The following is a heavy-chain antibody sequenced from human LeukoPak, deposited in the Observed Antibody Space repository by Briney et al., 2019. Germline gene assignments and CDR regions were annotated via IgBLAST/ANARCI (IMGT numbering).Heavy chain of an antibody. J-gene: IGHJ6*02. CDR1: GYTFTTYG. V-gene: IGHV1-69*04. CDR2: IIPILGIA. Sequence: HRASVKVSCKASGYTFTTYGISWVRQAPGQGLEWMGRIIPILGIANYAQKFQGRVTITADKSTSTAYMELSSLRSEDTAVYYCARVQLWTYGYYYGMDVWGQGTTVTVSS. CDR3: ARVQLWTYGYYYGMDV. D-gene: IGHD5-18*01.